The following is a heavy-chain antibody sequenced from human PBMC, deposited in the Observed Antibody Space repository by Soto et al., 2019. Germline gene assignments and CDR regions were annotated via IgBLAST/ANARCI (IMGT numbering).Heavy chain of an antibody. CDR1: GGSISSGGYS. V-gene: IGHV4-30-2*01. CDR3: AAGGGLPRYS. J-gene: IGHJ4*02. Sequence: QLQLQESGSGLVKPSQTLSLTCAVSGGSISSGGYSWSWIRQPPGKGLEWIGYIYHSGSTYYNPSRKRRVTISVDRPKNQFSLKLSSVTAADTAVDYCAAGGGLPRYSCGQGTPVTVSS. CDR2: IYHSGST. D-gene: IGHD5-12*01.